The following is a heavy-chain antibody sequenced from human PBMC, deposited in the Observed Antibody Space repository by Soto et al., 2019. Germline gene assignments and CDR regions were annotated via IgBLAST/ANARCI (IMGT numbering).Heavy chain of an antibody. CDR3: AREGHDYCHLPFDY. Sequence: ASVKVSCKASGYTFTRYYMDWVRQATGQRLEWMGWINAGNGNTKYSQKFQGRVTITRDTSASTAYMELSSLRSEDTAVYYCAREGHDYCHLPFDYCGQGTLVTVSS. D-gene: IGHD4-17*01. CDR1: GYTFTRYY. CDR2: INAGNGNT. V-gene: IGHV1-3*01. J-gene: IGHJ4*02.